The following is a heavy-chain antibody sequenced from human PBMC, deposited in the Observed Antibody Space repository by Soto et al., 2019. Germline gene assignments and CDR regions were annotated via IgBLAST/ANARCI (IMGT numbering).Heavy chain of an antibody. V-gene: IGHV3-30-3*01. D-gene: IGHD3-3*02. CDR3: ARDARPPYKDFGSGHLDY. CDR2: ISYDGSSQ. CDR1: GFTFSSYA. J-gene: IGHJ4*02. Sequence: GGSLRLSCAVSGFTFSSYAMHWVRQAPGKGLEWVAVISYDGSSQYYADSVKGRFTISRDNNSMNKLYLEANSLRTEDTAVYYCARDARPPYKDFGSGHLDYWGQGTLVTVSS.